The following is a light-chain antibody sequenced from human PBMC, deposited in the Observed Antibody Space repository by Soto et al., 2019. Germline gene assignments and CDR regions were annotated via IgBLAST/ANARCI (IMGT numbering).Light chain of an antibody. CDR3: QQYYSAPWT. Sequence: DIVMTQSPDSLAVSLGERATINCKSSQNVIYSSNNKNYLAWYQQKPGQPPKLLIYWASTRESGVPDRFSGSGSGTDFTLTISSLQAEDVAVYYCQQYYSAPWTFGQGTKVEIK. J-gene: IGKJ1*01. V-gene: IGKV4-1*01. CDR2: WAS. CDR1: QNVIYSSNNKNY.